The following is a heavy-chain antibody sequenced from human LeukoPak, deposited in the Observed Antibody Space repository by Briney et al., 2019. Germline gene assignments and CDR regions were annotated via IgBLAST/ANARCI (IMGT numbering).Heavy chain of an antibody. CDR3: ARRRRGCSSTSCYAGYYYYYGMDV. D-gene: IGHD2-2*01. Sequence: PSETLSLTCAVYGGSFSGYYWSWIRQPPGKGLEWIGEINHSGSTNYNPSLKSRVTISVDTSKNQFSLKLSSVTAADTAVYYCARRRRGCSSTSCYAGYYYYYGMDVWGQGTTVTVSS. V-gene: IGHV4-34*01. CDR2: INHSGST. J-gene: IGHJ6*02. CDR1: GGSFSGYY.